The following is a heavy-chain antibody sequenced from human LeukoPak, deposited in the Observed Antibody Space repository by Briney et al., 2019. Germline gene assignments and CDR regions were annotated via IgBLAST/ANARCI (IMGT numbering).Heavy chain of an antibody. D-gene: IGHD2-2*01. CDR3: ARDRHIVVVPAATPYNWFDP. CDR1: GGSISGNY. CDR2: IYTSGST. V-gene: IGHV4-4*07. Sequence: SETLSLTCTVSGGSISGNYWSWIRQPAGKGLEWIGRIYTSGSTNYNPSLKSRVTMSVDTSKNQFSLKLSSVTAADTAVYYCARDRHIVVVPAATPYNWFDPWGQGTLVTVSS. J-gene: IGHJ5*02.